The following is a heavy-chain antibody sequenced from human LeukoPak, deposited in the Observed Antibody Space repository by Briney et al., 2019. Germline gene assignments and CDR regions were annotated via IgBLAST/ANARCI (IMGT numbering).Heavy chain of an antibody. CDR1: GFIFEDYT. CDR2: VNWHGTT. CDR3: AKDLTYESSGSVIDN. V-gene: IGHV3-43*01. Sequence: GGSLRLSCAASGFIFEDYTMHWVRQVQGKTLEWVSLVNWHGTTYYADSLKGRFTISRDNSKNSLYLQMDSLRTEDTAFYYCAKDLTYESSGSVIDNWGLGTLVTVSS. J-gene: IGHJ4*02. D-gene: IGHD3-22*01.